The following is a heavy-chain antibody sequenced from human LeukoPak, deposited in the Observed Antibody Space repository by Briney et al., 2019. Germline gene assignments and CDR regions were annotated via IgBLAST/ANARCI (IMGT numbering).Heavy chain of an antibody. CDR1: GFTFSSYS. CDR2: ISSSSSYI. CDR3: ARDLHWSGRYCSSNSCLNGFFDY. V-gene: IGHV3-21*01. Sequence: GGSLRLSCADSGFTFSSYSMNWVGQAPGKGLEGVSSISSSSSYIYYADSVRGRFTISRDNSKNTLYLQTGSLRPEDMAVYYCARDLHWSGRYCSSNSCLNGFFDYWCQGTLVTVSS. D-gene: IGHD2-2*01. J-gene: IGHJ4*02.